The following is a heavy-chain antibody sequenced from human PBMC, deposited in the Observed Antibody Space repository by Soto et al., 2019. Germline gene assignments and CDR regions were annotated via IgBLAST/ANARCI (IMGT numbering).Heavy chain of an antibody. Sequence: GGSLRLSCAASGFTFSSYAMSWVRQAPGKGLEWVSAISGSGGSTYYADSVKGRFTISRDNSKNTLYLQMNSLRAEDTAVYYCAKDPYDQRYQKHFDYWGQGTLVTVSS. CDR2: ISGSGGST. J-gene: IGHJ4*02. CDR3: AKDPYDQRYQKHFDY. V-gene: IGHV3-23*01. CDR1: GFTFSSYA. D-gene: IGHD2-2*01.